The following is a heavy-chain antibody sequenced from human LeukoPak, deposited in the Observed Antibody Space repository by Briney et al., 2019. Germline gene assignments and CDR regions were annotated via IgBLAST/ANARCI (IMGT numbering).Heavy chain of an antibody. CDR2: IYYSGST. CDR3: ARLNIVVVVAATLGWSGWFDP. CDR1: GGSISSYY. Sequence: PSETLSLTCTVSGGSISSYYWGWIRQPPGKGLEWIGYIYYSGSTNYNPSLKSRVTISVDTSKNQFSLKLSSVTAADTAVYYCARLNIVVVVAATLGWSGWFDPWGQGTLVTVSS. V-gene: IGHV4-59*08. J-gene: IGHJ5*02. D-gene: IGHD2-15*01.